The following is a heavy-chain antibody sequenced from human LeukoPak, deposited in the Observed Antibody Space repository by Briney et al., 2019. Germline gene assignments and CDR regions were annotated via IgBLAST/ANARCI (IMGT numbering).Heavy chain of an antibody. J-gene: IGHJ4*02. CDR2: IYYSGST. CDR3: ARGGRGYCSSTSCYDLDY. CDR1: GGSISSGGYY. D-gene: IGHD2-2*01. V-gene: IGHV4-31*03. Sequence: PSQTLSLTCNVSGGSISSGGYYWSWIRQHPGKGLEWIGYIYYSGSTYYNPSLKSRVTISVDTSKNQFSLNLTSVTAADTAVYYCARGGRGYCSSTSCYDLDYWGQGTLVTVSS.